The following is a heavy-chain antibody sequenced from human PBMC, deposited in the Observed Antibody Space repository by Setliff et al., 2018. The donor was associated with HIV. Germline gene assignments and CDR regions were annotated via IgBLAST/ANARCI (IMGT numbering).Heavy chain of an antibody. J-gene: IGHJ4*02. Sequence: ETLSLTCTVSGYSISSGYYWGWIRQPPGKGLEWIGSIYHSGSTYYNPSLKSRVTISVDTSKNQFSLKLSSVTAADTAVYYCARHTVYGDYLSLYYFDYWGQGTLVTVSS. V-gene: IGHV4-38-2*02. CDR1: GYSISSGYY. CDR2: IYHSGST. D-gene: IGHD4-17*01. CDR3: ARHTVYGDYLSLYYFDY.